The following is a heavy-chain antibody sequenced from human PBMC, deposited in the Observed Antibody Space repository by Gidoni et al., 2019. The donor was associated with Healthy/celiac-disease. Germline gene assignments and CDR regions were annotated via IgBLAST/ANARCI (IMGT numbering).Heavy chain of an antibody. CDR2: MDYSGST. J-gene: IGHJ4*02. V-gene: IGHV4-59*01. D-gene: IGHD3-22*01. Sequence: QVQLQESGPGLVKPSETLSLTCTVAGGSISSYYWRWLRQPPGKGLEWIGYMDYSGSTNYNPSLKSRVTISVDTSKNQFSLKLSSVTAADTAVYYCARLTYYYDSSGYYYKGPFDYWGQGTLVTVSS. CDR3: ARLTYYYDSSGYYYKGPFDY. CDR1: GGSISSYY.